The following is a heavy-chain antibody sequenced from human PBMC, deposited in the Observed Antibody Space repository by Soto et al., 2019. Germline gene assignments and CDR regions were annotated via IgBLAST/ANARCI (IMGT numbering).Heavy chain of an antibody. V-gene: IGHV3-23*01. D-gene: IGHD1-7*01. J-gene: IGHJ4*02. Sequence: EMQLLESGGGLVQPGGSLRLSCAASGFTFSSYGMTWVRQAPGKGLEWVSFSSATGAGTYFADSVKGRFTISRDNSKNTLYLQMSRLRADDTAFYYCAKDRRAGGNYGFYSDFWGQGALVIVSS. CDR2: SSATGAGT. CDR1: GFTFSSYG. CDR3: AKDRRAGGNYGFYSDF.